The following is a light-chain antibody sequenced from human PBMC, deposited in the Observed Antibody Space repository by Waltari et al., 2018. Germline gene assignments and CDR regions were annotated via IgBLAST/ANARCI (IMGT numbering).Light chain of an antibody. CDR1: QNINTY. CDR3: QQYNGYIYT. CDR2: EAS. Sequence: EIQMTQSPSTLSASVGDRVTITCRASQNINTYLAWYQQKPGKAPKLLIYEASSLETGVPSRFSGRGSGTEFTLTIRSLQPDDFATYYCQQYNGYIYTFGQGTRLEI. J-gene: IGKJ2*01. V-gene: IGKV1-5*03.